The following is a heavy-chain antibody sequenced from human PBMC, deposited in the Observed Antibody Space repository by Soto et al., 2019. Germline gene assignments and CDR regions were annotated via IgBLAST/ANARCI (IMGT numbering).Heavy chain of an antibody. CDR1: EVTSWTYG. CDR3: VRERAPFDAFDI. J-gene: IGHJ3*02. CDR2: IWDDGNNK. V-gene: IGHV3-33*01. Sequence: RDSCGAAEVTSWTYGMHRVRKAPGEGLEWVTVIWDDGNNKFYADSVRGRFTISRDNSKNMLYLQMDSLRAEDTALYYCVRERAPFDAFDIWGQGTMVTVSS.